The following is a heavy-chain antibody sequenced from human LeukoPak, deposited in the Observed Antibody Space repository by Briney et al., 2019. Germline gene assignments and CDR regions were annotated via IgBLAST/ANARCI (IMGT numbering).Heavy chain of an antibody. V-gene: IGHV4-30-2*01. Sequence: SETLSLTCAVSGGSISSSGYSWSWIRQPPGKGLEWIGYIYHSGSTYYNPSLKSRVTISVDRSKNQFSLKLSSVTAADTAVYYCARAPGVRGDSVDPWGQGTLVTVSS. J-gene: IGHJ5*02. CDR2: IYHSGST. CDR3: ARAPGVRGDSVDP. D-gene: IGHD3-10*01. CDR1: GGSISSSGYS.